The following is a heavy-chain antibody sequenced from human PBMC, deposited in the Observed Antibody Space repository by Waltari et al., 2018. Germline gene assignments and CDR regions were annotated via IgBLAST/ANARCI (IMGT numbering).Heavy chain of an antibody. V-gene: IGHV3-23*01. CDR3: ATARGYGTGWYGKNDY. Sequence: EVQLSESGGGLVQPGGSLRLSCAASGFTFSAYAMSWVRQAPGKGLEWVSAIHAGFNTYYADSVRGRFTISRDNSKNTQYLQMNGLRVEDTALYYCATARGYGTGWYGKNDYWGQGTLVTVSS. J-gene: IGHJ4*02. CDR1: GFTFSAYA. CDR2: IHAGFNT. D-gene: IGHD6-19*01.